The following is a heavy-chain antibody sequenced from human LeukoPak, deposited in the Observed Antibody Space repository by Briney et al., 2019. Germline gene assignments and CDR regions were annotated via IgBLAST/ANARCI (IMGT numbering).Heavy chain of an antibody. CDR3: ARVGCSSTSCYYYYYYYMDV. V-gene: IGHV4-34*01. Sequence: SETLSLTCAVYGGSFSGYYWSWIRQPPGKGLEWIGEINHSGSTNYNPSLKSRVTISVDTSKNRFSLKLSSVTAADTAVYYCARVGCSSTSCYYYYYYYMDVWGKGTTVTVSS. J-gene: IGHJ6*03. CDR2: INHSGST. CDR1: GGSFSGYY. D-gene: IGHD2-2*01.